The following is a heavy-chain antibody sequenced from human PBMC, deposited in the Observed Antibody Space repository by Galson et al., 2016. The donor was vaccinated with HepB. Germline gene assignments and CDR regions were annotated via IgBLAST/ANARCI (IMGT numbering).Heavy chain of an antibody. J-gene: IGHJ4*02. Sequence: SLRLSCAASGFTFSTYGIHWVRQAPGKGLEWVAVISYDGNQKYYADSVKGRFTISRDNSKNTLYLQMNSLSAEDTAVYYCARGDYGDYHFDYWGQGTLVTVSS. CDR3: ARGDYGDYHFDY. CDR1: GFTFSTYG. D-gene: IGHD4-17*01. V-gene: IGHV3-30*03. CDR2: ISYDGNQK.